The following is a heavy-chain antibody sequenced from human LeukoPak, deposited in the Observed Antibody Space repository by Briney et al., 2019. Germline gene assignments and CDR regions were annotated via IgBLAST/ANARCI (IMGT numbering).Heavy chain of an antibody. V-gene: IGHV4-4*07. CDR3: ARAEEGLTMVRGVHFDY. Sequence: SETLSLTCTVSGGSISSYYWSWIRQPAGKGLEWIGRIYTSGSTNYNPSLKSRVTMSVDTSKNQFSLKLSSVTAADTAVYYCARAEEGLTMVRGVHFDYWGQGTLVTVSS. D-gene: IGHD3-10*01. CDR2: IYTSGST. J-gene: IGHJ4*02. CDR1: GGSISSYY.